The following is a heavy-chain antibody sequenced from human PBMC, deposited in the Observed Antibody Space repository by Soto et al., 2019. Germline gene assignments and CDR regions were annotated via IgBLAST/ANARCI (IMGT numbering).Heavy chain of an antibody. J-gene: IGHJ5*02. CDR2: INPSGGST. Sequence: ASVKVSCKASGYTFISYYMHWVRQAPGQGLEWMGIINPSGGSTSYAQKFQGRVTMTRDTSTSTVYMELSSLRSEDTAVYYCARAVGVVAAHRWFDPWGQGTLVTVSS. CDR3: ARAVGVVAAHRWFDP. CDR1: GYTFISYY. V-gene: IGHV1-46*03. D-gene: IGHD2-15*01.